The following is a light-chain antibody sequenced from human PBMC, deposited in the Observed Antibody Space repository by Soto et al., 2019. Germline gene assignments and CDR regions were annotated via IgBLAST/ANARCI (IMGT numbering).Light chain of an antibody. CDR1: QSVSSNY. CDR2: GAF. V-gene: IGKV3-20*01. J-gene: IGKJ1*01. CDR3: QQYGSSPRT. Sequence: EIVLTQSPVTLSLSPGERATFSCRASQSVSSNYLAWYQQKPGQAPRLLIYGAFKRATGSPDRFSGSGSGTDFTLTISRMEPEDFAVYCCQQYGSSPRTFGQGTKVDIK.